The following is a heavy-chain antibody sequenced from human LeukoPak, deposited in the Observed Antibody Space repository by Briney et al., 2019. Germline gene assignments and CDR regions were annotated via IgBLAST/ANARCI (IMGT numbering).Heavy chain of an antibody. D-gene: IGHD6-13*01. CDR2: INPNSGGT. CDR3: ARADSSSWYVNHYYYGMDV. J-gene: IGHJ6*02. CDR1: GYTFTGYY. V-gene: IGHV1-2*02. Sequence: ASVKVSCKASGYTFTGYYMHWVRQAPGQGLEWMGWINPNSGGTNYAQKFQGRVTMTRDTSISTAYMELSRLRSDDTAVYYCARADSSSWYVNHYYYGMDVWGQGTTVTVSS.